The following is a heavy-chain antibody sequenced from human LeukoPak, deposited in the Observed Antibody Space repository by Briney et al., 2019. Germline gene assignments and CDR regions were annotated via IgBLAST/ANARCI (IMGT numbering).Heavy chain of an antibody. V-gene: IGHV4-39*07. J-gene: IGHJ4*02. Sequence: SETLSLTCTVSGGSISSSSYYWGWIRQPPGKGLEWIGSIYYSGSTYYNASLKSRVTISVDTSKNQFSLKLSSVTAADTAVYYCARAIWFGEGHDYWGQGTLVTVSS. CDR3: ARAIWFGEGHDY. CDR2: IYYSGST. D-gene: IGHD3-10*01. CDR1: GGSISSSSYY.